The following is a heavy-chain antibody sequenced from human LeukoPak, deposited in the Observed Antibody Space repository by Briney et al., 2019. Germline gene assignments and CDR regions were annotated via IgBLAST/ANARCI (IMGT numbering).Heavy chain of an antibody. J-gene: IGHJ4*02. D-gene: IGHD5-12*01. CDR2: IYPGDSDA. V-gene: IGHV5-51*01. CDR3: ARGQRGYTGYDFFDY. Sequence: GESLQISCQGSGYSFITYWIAWVRQVPGKGLEWMGIIYPGDSDARYSPSFQGQVTISADKSITTAYLQWSSLKASDTAMYYCARGQRGYTGYDFFDYWGQGNLVTVSS. CDR1: GYSFITYW.